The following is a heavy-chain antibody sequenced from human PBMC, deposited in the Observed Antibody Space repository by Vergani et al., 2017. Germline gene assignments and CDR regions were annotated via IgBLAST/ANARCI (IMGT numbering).Heavy chain of an antibody. Sequence: EVQLLESGGGLVQPGGSLRLSCAASGFPFSTYAMTWVRQAPGKGLEWVSTIGSDGGSTYYADAVKGRFTIARDNSKNTLSLQMNSLPAEDTAIYYCAGPQGTSAYYYGGFDDWGQGILVTVSS. D-gene: IGHD3-22*01. CDR3: AGPQGTSAYYYGGFDD. V-gene: IGHV3-23*01. J-gene: IGHJ4*02. CDR1: GFPFSTYA. CDR2: IGSDGGST.